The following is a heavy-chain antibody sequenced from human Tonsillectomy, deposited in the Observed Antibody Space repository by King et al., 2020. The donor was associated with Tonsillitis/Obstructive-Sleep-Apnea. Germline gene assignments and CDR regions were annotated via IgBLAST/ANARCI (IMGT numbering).Heavy chain of an antibody. V-gene: IGHV3-21*01. J-gene: IGHJ3*02. CDR1: GFSFSSYD. Sequence: QLVQSGGGLVKPGGSLRVSCAASGFSFSSYDMNWVRQAPGKGLEWVSSISGSSTYINYADSVKGRFTISRDNAKNSLFLHMNSLRAEDTAVYYCAREGSGSVGAFDIWGQGTMVTVSS. CDR2: ISGSSTYI. CDR3: AREGSGSVGAFDI.